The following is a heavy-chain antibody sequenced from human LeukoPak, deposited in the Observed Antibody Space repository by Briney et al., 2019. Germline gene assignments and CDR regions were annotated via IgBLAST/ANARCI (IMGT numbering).Heavy chain of an antibody. D-gene: IGHD3-22*01. CDR3: SYYYDSRHYAEYFQH. CDR2: IYYSGST. J-gene: IGHJ1*01. Sequence: PSKTLSLTCTVSGGSISSGGYYWSWIRQHPGKGLEWIGYIYYSGSTYYNPSLKSRVTISVDTSKNQFSLKLSSVTAADTAVYYCSYYYDSRHYAEYFQHWGQGTLVTVSS. V-gene: IGHV4-31*03. CDR1: GGSISSGGYY.